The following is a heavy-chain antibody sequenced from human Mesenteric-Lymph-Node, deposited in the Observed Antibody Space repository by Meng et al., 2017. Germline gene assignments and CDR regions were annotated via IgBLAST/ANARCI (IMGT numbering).Heavy chain of an antibody. CDR3: TRIKVGGSRDFDY. V-gene: IGHV3-74*01. J-gene: IGHJ4*02. Sequence: EVQLGESGGGLVQPGGSLRLSCAASGFTFGSYWMHWVRQAPGKGLVWVSRINDGGNSPTYADSVKGRFTISRDNSKNTLYLQMNSLRAEDTAVYYCTRIKVGGSRDFDYWGQGTLVTVSS. CDR1: GFTFGSYW. D-gene: IGHD3-16*01. CDR2: INDGGNSP.